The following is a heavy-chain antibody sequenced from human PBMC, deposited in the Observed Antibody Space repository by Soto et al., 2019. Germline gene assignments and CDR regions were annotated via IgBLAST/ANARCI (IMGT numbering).Heavy chain of an antibody. CDR2: IRSKANSYAT. V-gene: IGHV3-73*02. CDR3: TTVRGGSGRGLAYYYYGMDV. CDR1: GFTFSGSA. D-gene: IGHD3-10*01. J-gene: IGHJ6*02. Sequence: EVQLVESGGGLVQPGGSLKLSCAASGFTFSGSAMHWVRQASGKGLEWVGRIRSKANSYATAYAASVKGRFTISRDDSKNTAYLQMNSLKTEDTAVYYCTTVRGGSGRGLAYYYYGMDVWGQGTTVTVSS.